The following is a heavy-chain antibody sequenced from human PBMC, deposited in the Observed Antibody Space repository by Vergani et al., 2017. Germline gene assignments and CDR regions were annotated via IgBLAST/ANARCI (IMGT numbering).Heavy chain of an antibody. V-gene: IGHV3-30-3*01. Sequence: QVQLVESGGGVVQPGRSLRLSCAASGFTFSSYAMHWVRQAPGKGLEWVAVISYDGSNKYYADSVKGRFTISRDNSKNTLYLQMNSLRAEDTAVYYCASLRGPFDYWGQGTLVTVSS. D-gene: IGHD3-10*01. CDR3: ASLRGPFDY. J-gene: IGHJ4*02. CDR2: ISYDGSNK. CDR1: GFTFSSYA.